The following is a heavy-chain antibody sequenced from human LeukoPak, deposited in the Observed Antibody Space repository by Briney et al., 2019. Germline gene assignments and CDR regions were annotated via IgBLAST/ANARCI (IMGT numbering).Heavy chain of an antibody. V-gene: IGHV3-21*04. CDR2: ISSSSSYI. J-gene: IGHJ4*02. Sequence: PGGSLRLSCAASGFTFSSYSMNWVRQAPGKGLEWVSSISSSSSYIYYADSVKGRFTISRDNSKNTLYLQMNSLRAEDTAVYYCAKVPREVYGDYVQGYYFDYWGQGTLVTVSS. CDR3: AKVPREVYGDYVQGYYFDY. CDR1: GFTFSSYS. D-gene: IGHD4-17*01.